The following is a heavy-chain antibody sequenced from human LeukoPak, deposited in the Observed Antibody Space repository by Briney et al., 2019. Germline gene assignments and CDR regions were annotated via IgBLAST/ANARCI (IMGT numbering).Heavy chain of an antibody. Sequence: KPAETLSLSCTVSGGSLSSGGFYWSWIRQHPGKGLEWIGYSYYSGSTYYNPSLKSRVIISVDTSKSQFSLKLSSVTAADTAVYYCARDRDGYSYGRTFDYWGQGTLVTVSS. J-gene: IGHJ4*02. CDR2: SYYSGST. CDR1: GGSLSSGGFY. V-gene: IGHV4-31*03. D-gene: IGHD5-18*01. CDR3: ARDRDGYSYGRTFDY.